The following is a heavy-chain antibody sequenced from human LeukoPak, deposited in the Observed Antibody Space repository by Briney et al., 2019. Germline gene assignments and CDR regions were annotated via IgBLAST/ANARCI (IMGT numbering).Heavy chain of an antibody. CDR2: INTDGSST. D-gene: IGHD6-19*01. Sequence: VGSLRLSCAASGFIFSSYWMHWVRQAPGKGLVWVSRINTDGSSTTYADSVKGRFTISRDNAKNTLYLQMNSLRAEDTAVYYCARASRIAVAGAADYWGQGTLVTVSS. V-gene: IGHV3-74*01. J-gene: IGHJ4*02. CDR3: ARASRIAVAGAADY. CDR1: GFIFSSYW.